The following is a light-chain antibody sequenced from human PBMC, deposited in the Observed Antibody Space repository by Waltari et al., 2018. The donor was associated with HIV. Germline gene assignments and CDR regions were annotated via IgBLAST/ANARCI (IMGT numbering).Light chain of an antibody. CDR3: QQYSSLPRT. Sequence: MTQSPATLSVSPGQPVTVFCGASEDIGDNLAWFQQKRGRAPRLLVSGASSRATGVPARFSGSGSGTDFNLTIAGLQSNDFAIYFCQQYSSLPRTFGQGTRV. J-gene: IGKJ1*01. CDR2: GAS. V-gene: IGKV3-15*01. CDR1: EDIGDN.